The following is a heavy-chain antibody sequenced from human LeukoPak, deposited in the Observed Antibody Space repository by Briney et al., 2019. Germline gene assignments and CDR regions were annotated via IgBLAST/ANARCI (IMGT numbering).Heavy chain of an antibody. CDR2: ISGGGGTI. V-gene: IGHV3-48*02. Sequence: PGGSLRLSCAASGFIFSGFSMNWVRQAPGKGLEWVSYISGGGGTIDYADSVEGRFTISRDNAKNSLFLQMNSLRDEDTAVYYCARGLNYGRTPFEYWGQGTLVSVSS. CDR1: GFIFSGFS. CDR3: ARGLNYGRTPFEY. J-gene: IGHJ4*02. D-gene: IGHD3-16*01.